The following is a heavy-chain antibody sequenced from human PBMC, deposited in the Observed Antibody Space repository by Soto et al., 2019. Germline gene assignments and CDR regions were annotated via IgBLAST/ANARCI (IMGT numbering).Heavy chain of an antibody. D-gene: IGHD3-3*01. V-gene: IGHV3-30-3*01. J-gene: IGHJ4*02. Sequence: GGSLRLSCAAPGFTFSSYAMHWVRQAPGKGLEWVAVISYDGSNKYYADSVKGRFTISRDNSKNTLYLQMNSLRAEDTAVYYCARDLTRLYFDYWGQGTLVTVSS. CDR1: GFTFSSYA. CDR2: ISYDGSNK. CDR3: ARDLTRLYFDY.